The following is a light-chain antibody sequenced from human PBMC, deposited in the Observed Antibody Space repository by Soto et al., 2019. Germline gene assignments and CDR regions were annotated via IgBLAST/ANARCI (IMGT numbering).Light chain of an antibody. CDR2: DAS. V-gene: IGKV3-11*01. CDR3: QQRGSWPWT. Sequence: EIVLTQSPATLSLSPGERATLSCRAIQSVSSSLAWYQQKPGQAPRLLIYDASNRATGIPARFSGSGSGTDFTLTISSLEPEDFAIYYCQQRGSWPWTFGQGTKVDIK. CDR1: QSVSSS. J-gene: IGKJ1*01.